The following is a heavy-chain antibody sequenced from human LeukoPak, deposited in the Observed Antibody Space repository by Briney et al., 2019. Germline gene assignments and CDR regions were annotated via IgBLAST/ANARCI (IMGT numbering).Heavy chain of an antibody. V-gene: IGHV1-46*01. Sequence: ASVKVSCKASGYSFSNYYIHWVRQAPGQGLEWMGIINPNGGRTSYAQKFQGRVTMTTDTSTSTAYMELRSLRSDDTAVFYCAGGIASTGRYYFDYWGQGTLVTVSS. CDR1: GYSFSNYY. CDR3: AGGIASTGRYYFDY. D-gene: IGHD6-13*01. J-gene: IGHJ4*02. CDR2: INPNGGRT.